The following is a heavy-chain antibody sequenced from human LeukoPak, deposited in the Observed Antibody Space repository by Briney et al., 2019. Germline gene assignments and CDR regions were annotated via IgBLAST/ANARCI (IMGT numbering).Heavy chain of an antibody. CDR1: GLTVTNAW. CDR2: IASKTDGGAT. J-gene: IGHJ4*02. CDR3: TTGIRGD. D-gene: IGHD3-10*01. V-gene: IGHV3-15*07. Sequence: GGSLRLSCSASGLTVTNAWMNWVRQAPGEGLDWVGRIASKTDGGATDYAAPVKGRFTISRDDSKNTLDLQMNSLKTEDTAVYYCTTGIRGDWGQGTLVTVSS.